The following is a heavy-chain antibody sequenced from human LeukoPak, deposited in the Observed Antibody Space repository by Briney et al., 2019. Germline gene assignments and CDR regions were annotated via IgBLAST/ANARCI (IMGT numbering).Heavy chain of an antibody. CDR3: AKGSGWEMSYYYYYMDV. V-gene: IGHV3-30*02. CDR1: GFTFSSYG. Sequence: PGGSLRLSCAASGFTFSSYGMHWVRQAPGKGLEWVAFIRYDGSNKYYVGSVKGRFTISRDNSKNTLYLQMNSLRAEDTAVYYCAKGSGWEMSYYYYYMDVWGQGTLVTVSS. J-gene: IGHJ6*03. D-gene: IGHD1-26*01. CDR2: IRYDGSNK.